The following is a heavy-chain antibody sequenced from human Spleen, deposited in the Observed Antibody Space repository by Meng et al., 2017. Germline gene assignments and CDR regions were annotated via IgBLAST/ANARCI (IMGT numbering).Heavy chain of an antibody. CDR1: GFTFGDYA. V-gene: IGHV3-49*03. Sequence: GGSLRLSCTGSGFTFGDYAVSWFRQAPGKGLEWVGFMRSKTYYGTTEYAASVQGRFIISRDDSKSIAYLQMNSLKTEDTAVYYCARLELSTIDYWGQGTLVTVSS. J-gene: IGHJ4*02. CDR3: ARLELSTIDY. D-gene: IGHD3-3*02. CDR2: MRSKTYYGTT.